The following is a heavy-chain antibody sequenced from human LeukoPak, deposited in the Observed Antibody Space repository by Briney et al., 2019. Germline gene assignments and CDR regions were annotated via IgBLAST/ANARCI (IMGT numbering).Heavy chain of an antibody. CDR1: GYTFRRFW. CDR3: ARQWECTGGSCYPNYFDS. D-gene: IGHD2-15*01. V-gene: IGHV5-51*01. CDR2: FYPGDSEA. Sequence: GESLKISCMGSGYTFRRFWIAWVRQKPEKGLEWMGLFYPGDSEARYTPSFQGQVTMSADKSISTAYLQWSSLRASDTAIYFCARQWECTGGSCYPNYFDSWGQGTLVTVSS. J-gene: IGHJ4*02.